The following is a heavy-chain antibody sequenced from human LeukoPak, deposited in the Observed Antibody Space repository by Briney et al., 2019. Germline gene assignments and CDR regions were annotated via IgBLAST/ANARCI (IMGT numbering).Heavy chain of an antibody. CDR3: ARDYYDSSGYYYFFDY. V-gene: IGHV4-30-4*01. CDR1: GGSISSGDYY. Sequence: PSETLSLTCTVSGGSISSGDYYWSWIRQPPGKGLEWIGYIYYSGSTYYNPSLKSRVTISVDTSTNQFSLKLSSVTAADTAVYYCARDYYDSSGYYYFFDYWGQGTLVTVSS. J-gene: IGHJ4*02. D-gene: IGHD3-22*01. CDR2: IYYSGST.